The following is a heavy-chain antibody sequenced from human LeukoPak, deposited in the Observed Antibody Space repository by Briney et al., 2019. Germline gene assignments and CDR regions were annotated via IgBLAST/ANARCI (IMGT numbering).Heavy chain of an antibody. CDR2: INSDGSST. CDR3: ASAGDYSYGYDY. J-gene: IGHJ4*02. CDR1: GFTFSSYW. Sequence: GGSLRLSCAASGFTFSSYWMHWVRQAPGKGLVWVSRINSDGSSTSYADSVKGRFTISRDNAKNTLYLQMNSLRAEDTAVYYCASAGDYSYGYDYWGQGTLVTVSS. V-gene: IGHV3-74*01. D-gene: IGHD5-18*01.